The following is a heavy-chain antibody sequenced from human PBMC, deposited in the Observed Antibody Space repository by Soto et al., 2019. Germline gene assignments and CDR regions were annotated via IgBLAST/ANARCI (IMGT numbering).Heavy chain of an antibody. CDR2: FDPEDGET. CDR3: VTGPLRYCSGGSCYSDGDY. J-gene: IGHJ4*02. CDR1: GYTLTELS. Sequence: ASVKVSCKVSGYTLTELSMHWVRQAPGKGLEWMGGFDPEDGETIYAQKFQGRVTMTEDTSTDTAYMELSSLRSEDTAVYYCVTGPLRYCSGGSCYSDGDYWGQGTLVTVSS. V-gene: IGHV1-24*01. D-gene: IGHD2-15*01.